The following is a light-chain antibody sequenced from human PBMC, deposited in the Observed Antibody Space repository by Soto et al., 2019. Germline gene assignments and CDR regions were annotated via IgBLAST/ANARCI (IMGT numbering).Light chain of an antibody. CDR2: DVS. J-gene: IGLJ3*02. Sequence: QSALTQPRSVSGSPGQSVTISCTGTSSDLGGYNFVSWYQHHPGKAPKLMIYDVSKRPSGVPDRFSGSKSGNTASLTISGLQAEDEAEYYCCSYAGSYTWVFGGGTKLTVL. V-gene: IGLV2-11*01. CDR3: CSYAGSYTWV. CDR1: SSDLGGYNF.